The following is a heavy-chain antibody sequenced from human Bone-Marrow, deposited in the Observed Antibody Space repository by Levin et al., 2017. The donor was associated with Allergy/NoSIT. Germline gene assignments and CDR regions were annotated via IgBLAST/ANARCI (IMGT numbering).Heavy chain of an antibody. CDR1: GDSVTSGNYL. D-gene: IGHD3-22*01. Sequence: SETLSLTCTVSGDSVTSGNYLWSWIRQPPGTGLEWMLYMSYGGSAHYDPSLKGRVIMSVDRSKNQFSLKLTSVTAADTAVYYCAREVIVAGATDAFDVWGRGTTVIVSS. V-gene: IGHV4-30-4*01. CDR3: AREVIVAGATDAFDV. J-gene: IGHJ3*01. CDR2: MSYGGSA.